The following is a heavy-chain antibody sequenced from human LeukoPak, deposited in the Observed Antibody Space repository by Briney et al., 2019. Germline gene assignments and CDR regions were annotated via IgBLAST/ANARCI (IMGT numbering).Heavy chain of an antibody. CDR2: TSGSGAGT. CDR3: AKGLGIGELWVDS. J-gene: IGHJ4*02. V-gene: IGHV3-23*01. Sequence: GGSLRLSCASSGFSFSSYAMSWVRQAPGKGLEWVSSTSGSGAGTYYADSVKGRFTISRDNSKNTAYLQMNSLRAEDTAVYYCAKGLGIGELWVDSWGQGTLVTVSS. D-gene: IGHD3-10*01. CDR1: GFSFSSYA.